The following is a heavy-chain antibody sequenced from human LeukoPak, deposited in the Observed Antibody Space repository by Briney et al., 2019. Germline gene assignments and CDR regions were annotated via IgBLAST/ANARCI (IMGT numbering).Heavy chain of an antibody. CDR1: GFTFSNSW. D-gene: IGHD6-19*01. J-gene: IGHJ4*02. Sequence: GGSLRLSCAGSGFTFSNSWMGWVRQAPGKGLEWISVISENGGRTYYADSVKGRFTISTDYSKNTLYLQMNSLRAEDTAVYYCAKDLSLRSSDWYPGFDYWGQGTLVTVSS. CDR3: AKDLSLRSSDWYPGFDY. CDR2: ISENGGRT. V-gene: IGHV3-23*01.